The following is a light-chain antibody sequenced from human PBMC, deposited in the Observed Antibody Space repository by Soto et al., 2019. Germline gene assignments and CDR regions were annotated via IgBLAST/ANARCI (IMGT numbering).Light chain of an antibody. CDR3: QQYGDSPPNT. J-gene: IGKJ2*01. CDR1: QSVSSTY. Sequence: EIVLTQSPGTLSLSPGERATLSCRASQSVSSTYLAWYQQKPGQAPRLVIYGTSSRATGIPDRFSGSGSGTDFILTISSLEPEDFAVYYCQQYGDSPPNTFGQGTKLEIK. V-gene: IGKV3-20*01. CDR2: GTS.